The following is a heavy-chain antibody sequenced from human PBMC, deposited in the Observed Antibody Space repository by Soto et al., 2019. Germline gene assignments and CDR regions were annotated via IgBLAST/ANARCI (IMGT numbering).Heavy chain of an antibody. V-gene: IGHV1-69*12. CDR3: AQCLLGVSYCYGMDV. J-gene: IGHJ6*02. D-gene: IGHD3-16*01. CDR1: GGTFSSYA. Sequence: QVQLVQSGAEVKKPGSSVKVSCKASGGTFSSYAINWVRQAPGQGLEWMGGIIPIFGTADYAQKFQGRVTXAADQSTRTAYMALGSLRSEDTAVYYCAQCLLGVSYCYGMDVWGQGTTVTVSS. CDR2: IIPIFGTA.